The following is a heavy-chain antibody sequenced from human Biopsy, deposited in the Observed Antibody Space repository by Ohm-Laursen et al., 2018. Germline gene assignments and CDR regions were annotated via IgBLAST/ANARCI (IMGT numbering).Heavy chain of an antibody. D-gene: IGHD4/OR15-4a*01. CDR3: ARGPYGDNAGAFDV. J-gene: IGHJ3*01. Sequence: TLSLTCAVDGGSFRGYDWTWIRQPPGKGLEGVGEFSHTGTTIYNPSLKSRLTISVDKSKNHFSLRLTSVTAPDTATYFCARGPYGDNAGAFDVWGQGTVVTVSS. CDR1: GGSFRGYD. CDR2: FSHTGTT. V-gene: IGHV4-34*01.